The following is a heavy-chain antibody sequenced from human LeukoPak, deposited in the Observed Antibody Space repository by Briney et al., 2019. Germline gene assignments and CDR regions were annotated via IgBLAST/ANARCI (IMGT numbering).Heavy chain of an antibody. Sequence: GGSLRLSCAASGFTFSSYAMHWVRQAPGKGLEWVAVISYDGSNKYYADSVKGRFTISRDNSKNTLYLQMNSLRAEDTAVYYCARDVDPIVGAHAAYWGQGTLVTVSS. CDR2: ISYDGSNK. D-gene: IGHD1-26*01. J-gene: IGHJ4*02. CDR3: ARDVDPIVGAHAAY. V-gene: IGHV3-30*04. CDR1: GFTFSSYA.